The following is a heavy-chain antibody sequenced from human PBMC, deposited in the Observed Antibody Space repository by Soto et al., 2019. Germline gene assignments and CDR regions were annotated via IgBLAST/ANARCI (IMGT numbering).Heavy chain of an antibody. V-gene: IGHV3-33*01. J-gene: IGHJ4*02. D-gene: IGHD3-22*01. CDR3: ARDKYYYDSSAKRSLDY. CDR1: GFTFSSYG. CDR2: IWYDGSNK. Sequence: QVQLVESGGGVVQPGRSLRLSCAASGFTFSSYGMHWVRQAPGKGLEWVAVIWYDGSNKYYADSVKGRFTISRDNSKNTLYLKMNRLRAEDTAVYYCARDKYYYDSSAKRSLDYWGQGTLVTVAS.